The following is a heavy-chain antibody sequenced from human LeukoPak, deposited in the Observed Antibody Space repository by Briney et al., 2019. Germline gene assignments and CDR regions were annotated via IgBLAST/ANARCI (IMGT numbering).Heavy chain of an antibody. J-gene: IGHJ4*02. Sequence: ASVKVSCKASGGTFSSYAISWVRQAPGQGLEWMGRIIPILGIANYAQKFQGRVTITADESTSTAYMELSSLRSEDTAVYYCARAPMASREYYFDYWGQGTLVTVSS. CDR2: IIPILGIA. CDR1: GGTFSSYA. D-gene: IGHD5-24*01. V-gene: IGHV1-69*04. CDR3: ARAPMASREYYFDY.